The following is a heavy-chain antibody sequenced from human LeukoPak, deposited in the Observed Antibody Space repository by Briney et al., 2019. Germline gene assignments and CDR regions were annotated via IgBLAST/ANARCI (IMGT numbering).Heavy chain of an antibody. CDR2: IEFDGGNH. CDR3: VRDGAHWDLDY. Sequence: GGSLRLSCAASGFSFSTSGMYWIRQAPGKGLEWVAFIEFDGGNHYVDSVKGRFTISRDNSKNTVYLQMKSLRVEDTAMYYCVRDGAHWDLDYWGQGTLVIVSS. V-gene: IGHV3-30*02. J-gene: IGHJ4*02. D-gene: IGHD7-27*01. CDR1: GFSFSTSG.